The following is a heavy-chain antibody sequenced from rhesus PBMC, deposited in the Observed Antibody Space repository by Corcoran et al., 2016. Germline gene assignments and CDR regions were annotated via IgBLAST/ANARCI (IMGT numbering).Heavy chain of an antibody. J-gene: IGHJ4*01. D-gene: IGHD1-32*01. CDR1: GGSISDSYR. CDR3: ASGPTGIFDY. Sequence: QVQLQESGPGVVKPSETLSLTCAVSGGSISDSYRWSWIRQPPGKGLEWIGYIYGSSTSTNYNPSLKSRVTISKDTSKNQFSLKLSSVTAADTAVYYCASGPTGIFDYWGQGVLVTVSS. V-gene: IGHV4S10*01. CDR2: IYGSSTST.